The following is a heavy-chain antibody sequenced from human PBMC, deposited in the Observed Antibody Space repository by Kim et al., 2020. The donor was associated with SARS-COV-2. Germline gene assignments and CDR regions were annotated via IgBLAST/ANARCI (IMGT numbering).Heavy chain of an antibody. V-gene: IGHV3-23*01. Sequence: GGSLRLSCAASGFTFSSYAMSWVRQAPGKGLEWVSAISGSGGSTYYADSVKGRFTISRDNSKNTLYLQMNSLRAEDTAVYYCAKSPPGYDSSGYLLDYWGQGTLVTVSS. CDR1: GFTFSSYA. J-gene: IGHJ4*02. CDR3: AKSPPGYDSSGYLLDY. D-gene: IGHD3-22*01. CDR2: ISGSGGST.